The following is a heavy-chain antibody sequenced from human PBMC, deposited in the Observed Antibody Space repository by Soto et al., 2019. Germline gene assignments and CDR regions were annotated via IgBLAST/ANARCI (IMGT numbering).Heavy chain of an antibody. CDR2: ISYDGSNK. CDR3: AKDSSGSTPYYFDY. V-gene: IGHV3-30*18. Sequence: VGSLRLSCAASGFTFSSYGMHWVRQAPGKGLEWVAVISYDGSNKYYADSVKGRFTISRDNSKNTLYLQMNSLRAEDTAVYYCAKDSSGSTPYYFDYWGQGTLLTVSS. J-gene: IGHJ4*02. CDR1: GFTFSSYG.